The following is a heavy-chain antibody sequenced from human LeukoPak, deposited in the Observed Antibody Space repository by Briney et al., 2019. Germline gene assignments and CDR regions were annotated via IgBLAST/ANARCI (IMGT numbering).Heavy chain of an antibody. Sequence: SETPSLTCTVSGYSIGSGYYWGWIRQPPGKGLEWIATIHHSVSTYYNPSLESRVTISVDTSKNQFSLKLSSVTAADTAIYYCARLTDGAYYYMDVWGKRTTVTVSS. CDR1: GYSIGSGYY. V-gene: IGHV4-38-2*02. J-gene: IGHJ6*03. CDR2: IHHSVST. CDR3: ARLTDGAYYYMDV. D-gene: IGHD1-26*01.